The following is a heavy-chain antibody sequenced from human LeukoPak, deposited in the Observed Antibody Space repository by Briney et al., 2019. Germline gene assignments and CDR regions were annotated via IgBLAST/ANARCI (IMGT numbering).Heavy chain of an antibody. D-gene: IGHD1-26*01. Sequence: SETLSLTCTVSGGSISNYYWSWIRQPPGKGLECVGYVYYSGNPDYNLSLKSRVTISIDTSKNQFSLKLSSVTAADTAVYYCARDQYSGRFDYWGQGTLVTVSS. CDR3: ARDQYSGRFDY. CDR2: VYYSGNP. J-gene: IGHJ4*02. V-gene: IGHV4-59*01. CDR1: GGSISNYY.